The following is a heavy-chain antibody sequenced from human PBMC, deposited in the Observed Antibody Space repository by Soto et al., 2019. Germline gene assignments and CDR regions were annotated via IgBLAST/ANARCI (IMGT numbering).Heavy chain of an antibody. V-gene: IGHV3-74*01. CDR2: SNSDGTST. J-gene: IGHJ3*02. CDR3: FRDFGEVGSTAAFDI. CDR1: GFTFSSYW. D-gene: IGHD1-26*01. Sequence: AGGSLRRSCAASGFTFSSYWTHWVRQPPGKGLDWVARSNSDGTSTSYADSGRGRFTISRDNAKHTLYLQMNSLRAEDTAKYYCFRDFGEVGSTAAFDIWGQGTTVTVSS.